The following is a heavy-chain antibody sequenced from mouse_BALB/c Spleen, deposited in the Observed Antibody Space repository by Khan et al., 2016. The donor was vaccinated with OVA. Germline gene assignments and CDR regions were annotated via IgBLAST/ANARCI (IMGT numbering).Heavy chain of an antibody. J-gene: IGHJ3*01. CDR1: GYTFTSYY. V-gene: IGHV1S81*02. CDR3: TRSGYGGFAY. Sequence: QVRLQQSGAELVKPGASVRLSCKSSGYTFTSYYLYWVKQRPGQGLEWSGDINPNNAGTNFNEKFRSKATLTVDKSSSTAYMQLRSLTSEDSAVYYCTRSGYGGFAYWGQGTLVTVSA. CDR2: INPNNAGT. D-gene: IGHD1-1*02.